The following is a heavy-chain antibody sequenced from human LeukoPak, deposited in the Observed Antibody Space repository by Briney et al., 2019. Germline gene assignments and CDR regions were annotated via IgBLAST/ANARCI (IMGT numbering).Heavy chain of an antibody. J-gene: IGHJ3*02. CDR1: GYTFTSYG. D-gene: IGHD3-3*01. V-gene: IGHV1-18*01. CDR2: ISAYNGNT. Sequence: ASVKVPCKASGYTFTSYGISWVRQAPGQGLEWMGWISAYNGNTNYAQKLQGRVTMTTDTSTSTAYMELRSLRSDDTAVYYCATALRGDFWSGNDAFDIWGQGTMVTVSS. CDR3: ATALRGDFWSGNDAFDI.